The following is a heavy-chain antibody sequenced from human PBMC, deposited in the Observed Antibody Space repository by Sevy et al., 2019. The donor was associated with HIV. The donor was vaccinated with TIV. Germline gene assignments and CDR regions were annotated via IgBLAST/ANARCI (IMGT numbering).Heavy chain of an antibody. V-gene: IGHV3-11*01. CDR2: ISSGGSNK. CDR1: TFTFSDYY. D-gene: IGHD5-18*01. J-gene: IGHJ4*02. Sequence: GGSLRLSCAASTFTFSDYYMTWIRQAPGKGLEWVSHISSGGSNKYYADSVKGRFTIYRDNAKNSLYLQMNSLRVEDTALYYCARVRYNYGSYYFDYWGQGTLVTFSS. CDR3: ARVRYNYGSYYFDY.